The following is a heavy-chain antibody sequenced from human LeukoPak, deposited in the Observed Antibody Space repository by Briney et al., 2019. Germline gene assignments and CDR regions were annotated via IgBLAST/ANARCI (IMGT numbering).Heavy chain of an antibody. CDR3: ARDTYYYDSSGYPDY. D-gene: IGHD3-22*01. CDR2: ISYDGSNK. Sequence: GSLRLSCAASGFTFSSYAMHWVRQAPGKGLEWVAVISYDGSNKYYADSVKGRFTISRDNSKNTLYLQMNSLRAEDTAVYYCARDTYYYDSSGYPDYWGQGTLVTVSS. J-gene: IGHJ4*02. V-gene: IGHV3-30-3*01. CDR1: GFTFSSYA.